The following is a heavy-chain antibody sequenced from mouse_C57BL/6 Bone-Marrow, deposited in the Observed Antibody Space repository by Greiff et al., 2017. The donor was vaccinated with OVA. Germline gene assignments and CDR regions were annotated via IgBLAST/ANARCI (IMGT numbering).Heavy chain of an antibody. V-gene: IGHV2-3*01. CDR2: IWGYGST. CDR3: AELGNYGGTAGFAY. CDR1: GFSFTSYC. J-gene: IGHJ3*01. Sequence: QVQLKESGPGLVAPSQCLSISCTVSGFSFTSYCVRWVRQPPGQGLEWLGVIWGYGSTTYHSTRISRKSISKDKSKSQGVLKLKSMQTDDAATYYCAELGNYGGTAGFAYWGQGTLVTVSA. D-gene: IGHD2-1*01.